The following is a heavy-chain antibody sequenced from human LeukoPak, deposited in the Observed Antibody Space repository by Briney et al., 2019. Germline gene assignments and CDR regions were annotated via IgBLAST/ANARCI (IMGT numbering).Heavy chain of an antibody. CDR3: ARDPGDGMDV. J-gene: IGHJ6*02. D-gene: IGHD1-26*01. CDR1: GGTFSSYA. CDR2: IIPIFGTA. V-gene: IGHV1-69*01. Sequence: ASVKVSCKASGGTFSSYAISWVRQAPGQGLEWMGGIIPIFGTANYAQKFQGRVTVTADESTSTAYMELSSLRSEDTAVYYCARDPGDGMDVWGQGTTVTVSS.